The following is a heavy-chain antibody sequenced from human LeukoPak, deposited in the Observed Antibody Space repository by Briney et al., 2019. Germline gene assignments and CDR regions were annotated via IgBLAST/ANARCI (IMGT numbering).Heavy chain of an antibody. CDR1: GFTFSNYE. V-gene: IGHV3-48*03. Sequence: PGGSLRLSCVASGFTFSNYEMNWVRQAPGKGLEWVSYMSISGSLIDYADSVKGRFTISRDNAKSSLYLQMNSLRAEDTGVYYCARDPDGSTTEDAFDIWGQGTMVIVSA. J-gene: IGHJ3*02. D-gene: IGHD2-2*01. CDR3: ARDPDGSTTEDAFDI. CDR2: MSISGSLI.